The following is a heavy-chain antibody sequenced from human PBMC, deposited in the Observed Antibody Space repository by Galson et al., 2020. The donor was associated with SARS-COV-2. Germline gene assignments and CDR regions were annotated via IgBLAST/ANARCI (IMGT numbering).Heavy chain of an antibody. Sequence: SETLSLTCAVSGTSISSGSSSWNCIRPPTGKGLEWIGYISPHGRTYYNPSLKSRVTIPGDRSKNQFSLRLSSVTAADTAVYCCARLHYGEYAPEAFDIWGPGTRVTVAS. D-gene: IGHD4-17*01. CDR2: ISPHGRT. J-gene: IGHJ3*02. CDR3: ARLHYGEYAPEAFDI. CDR1: GTSISSGSSS. V-gene: IGHV4-30-2*01.